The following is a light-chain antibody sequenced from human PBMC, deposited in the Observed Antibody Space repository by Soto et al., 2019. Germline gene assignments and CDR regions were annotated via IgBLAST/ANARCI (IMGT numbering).Light chain of an antibody. J-gene: IGKJ4*01. CDR1: QSVTSCY. CDR2: GAS. CDR3: QQYGSSVLT. V-gene: IGKV3-20*01. Sequence: EIVLTQSPGTLSLSPGERATLSCRASQSVTSCYLAWYQQKPGQAPRLLIYGASSRATGIPDRFSGSGSGTDFTLTISRLDPEDFAVYYCQQYGSSVLTFGGGTKVEIK.